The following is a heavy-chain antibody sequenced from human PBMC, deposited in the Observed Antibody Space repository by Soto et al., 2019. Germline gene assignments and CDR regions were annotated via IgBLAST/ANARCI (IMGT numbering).Heavy chain of an antibody. J-gene: IGHJ4*02. Sequence: QVQLQESGPGLVKPSQTLSLTCTVSGGSISSGDYYWSWIRQHPGEGLEWIGYIHYSVSTYYNPSLKSRVTISVDTSKSQFSLKLRSVTAADTAVYYCATSHYYGSGSSGYWGQGTLVTVSS. D-gene: IGHD3-10*01. CDR2: IHYSVST. V-gene: IGHV4-31*03. CDR3: ATSHYYGSGSSGY. CDR1: GGSISSGDYY.